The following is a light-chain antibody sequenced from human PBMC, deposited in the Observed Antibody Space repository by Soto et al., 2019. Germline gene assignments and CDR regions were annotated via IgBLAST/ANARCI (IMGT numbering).Light chain of an antibody. CDR1: SSYIGAGYD. V-gene: IGLV1-40*01. CDR2: ANS. J-gene: IGLJ3*02. CDR3: CSYAGSYTWV. Sequence: QSVLTQPPSVSGAPGQRVTISCTGSSSYIGAGYDVHWYQQLPGTAPKLLIYANSNRPSGVPDRFSGSKSGTSASLTISGLQAEDEADYYCCSYAGSYTWVFGGGTQLTVL.